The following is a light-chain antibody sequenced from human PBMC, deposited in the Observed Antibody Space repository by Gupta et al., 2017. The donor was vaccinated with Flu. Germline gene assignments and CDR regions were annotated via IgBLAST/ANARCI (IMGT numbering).Light chain of an antibody. J-gene: IGKJ1*01. CDR3: MHSKRWPWT. CDR1: QSPVYSDGDSY. CDR2: KAS. V-gene: IGKV2-30*01. Sequence: DAVMTQSPLSLPVTLGQSASISCRSSQSPVYSDGDSYVSWFHQRPGQSPRRLIYKASNRDSGVPDRISGSGSGTDFTLRISRVEAEDVGFYYCMHSKRWPWTFGQGTKVEIK.